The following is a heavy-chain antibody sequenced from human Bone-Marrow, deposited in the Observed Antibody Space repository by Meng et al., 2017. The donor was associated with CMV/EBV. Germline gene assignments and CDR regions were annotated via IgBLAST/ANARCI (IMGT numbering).Heavy chain of an antibody. CDR3: ARASGGSYY. CDR2: IYYSGNT. J-gene: IGHJ4*02. CDR1: GDSISSSSYY. V-gene: IGHV4-39*07. D-gene: IGHD1-26*01. Sequence: LTCTVSGDSISSSSYYWGFIRQPPGKGLEWIGNIYYSGNTYYNPSLKSRGTISMDTSKNQFSLKLTSVTAADTAVYYCARASGGSYYWGQGTLVTVSS.